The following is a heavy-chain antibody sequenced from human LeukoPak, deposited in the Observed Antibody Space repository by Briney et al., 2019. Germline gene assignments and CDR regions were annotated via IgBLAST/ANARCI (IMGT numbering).Heavy chain of an antibody. CDR2: ISSGGRTI. J-gene: IGHJ3*02. CDR3: ARRSNGAFDI. CDR1: EFTFSDYY. Sequence: GGSLRLSCAASEFTFSDYYMTWIRQAPGKGLKWLSYISSGGRTIYYADSVKGRFTISRDNAKNSLYLQMNSLRAEDTAVYYCARRSNGAFDIWGQGTMVTVSS. V-gene: IGHV3-11*01. D-gene: IGHD1-26*01.